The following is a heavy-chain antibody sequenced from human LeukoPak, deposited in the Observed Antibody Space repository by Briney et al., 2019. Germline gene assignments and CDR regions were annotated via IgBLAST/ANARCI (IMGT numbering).Heavy chain of an antibody. CDR3: ARDTYYYGSGSYYTYYYYYMDV. CDR1: GGSFSGYY. D-gene: IGHD3-10*01. V-gene: IGHV4-34*01. Sequence: PSETLSLTCAVYGGSFSGYYWSWIRQPPGKGLEWIGGINHSGSTNYNPSLKSRVTISINTSKNQFSLKLSSVTAADTAVYYCARDTYYYGSGSYYTYYYYYMDVWGKGTTVTISS. CDR2: INHSGST. J-gene: IGHJ6*03.